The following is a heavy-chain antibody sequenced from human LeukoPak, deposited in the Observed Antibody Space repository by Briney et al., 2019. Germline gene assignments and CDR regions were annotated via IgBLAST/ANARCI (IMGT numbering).Heavy chain of an antibody. CDR1: GYTLTELS. V-gene: IGHV1-24*01. CDR3: ATGGVAGHVAYFDF. Sequence: GSVKVSCKVSGYTLTELSIHWVRQAPGKGLEWMGGFDTEDGETIYAQKFQGRVTMTEDTSTDTVYMELSSLRSEDTAVYYCATGGVAGHVAYFDFWGQGTLVTVSS. CDR2: FDTEDGET. D-gene: IGHD2-15*01. J-gene: IGHJ4*02.